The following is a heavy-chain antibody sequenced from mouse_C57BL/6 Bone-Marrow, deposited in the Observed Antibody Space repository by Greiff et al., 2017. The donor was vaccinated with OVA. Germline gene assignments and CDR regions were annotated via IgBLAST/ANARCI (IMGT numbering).Heavy chain of an antibody. D-gene: IGHD1-2*01. CDR3: ARQGFTTAYYFDY. Sequence: EVQRVESGGGLVKPGGSLKLSCAASGFTFSSYTMSWVRQTPEKRLEWVATISGGGGNTYYPDSVKGRFTISRDNAKNTLYLQMSSLRSEDTALYYCARQGFTTAYYFDYWGQGTTLTVSS. CDR2: ISGGGGNT. V-gene: IGHV5-9*01. CDR1: GFTFSSYT. J-gene: IGHJ2*01.